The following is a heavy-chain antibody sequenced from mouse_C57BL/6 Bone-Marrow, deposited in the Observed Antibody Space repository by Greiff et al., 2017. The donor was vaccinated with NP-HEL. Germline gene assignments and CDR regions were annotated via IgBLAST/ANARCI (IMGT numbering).Heavy chain of an antibody. CDR1: GYTFTSYG. J-gene: IGHJ4*01. D-gene: IGHD1-1*01. CDR3: SGSGYYGSSYDYAMDC. Sequence: VQLQQSGAELARPGASVKLSCKASGYTFTSYGISWVKQRTGQGLEWIGEIYPRSGNTYYNEKFKGKATLTADKSSSTAYMELLSLTSEDSAVYFCSGSGYYGSSYDYAMDCWGQGTSVTVSS. CDR2: IYPRSGNT. V-gene: IGHV1-81*01.